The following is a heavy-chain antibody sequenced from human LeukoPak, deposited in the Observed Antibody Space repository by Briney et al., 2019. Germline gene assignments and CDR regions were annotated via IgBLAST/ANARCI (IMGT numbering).Heavy chain of an antibody. CDR2: INNDGGNI. D-gene: IGHD1-26*01. CDR3: VRRPGRQATDGGYFDY. Sequence: PGGSLRLSCAASGFTFSSYWMHWVRQAPGKGLVWVSRINNDGGNIFYADSVKGRFTISRDNAKNTVYLQMKSLRAEDTAMYYCVRRPGRQATDGGYFDYWGQGTLVTVAS. CDR1: GFTFSSYW. V-gene: IGHV3-74*01. J-gene: IGHJ4*02.